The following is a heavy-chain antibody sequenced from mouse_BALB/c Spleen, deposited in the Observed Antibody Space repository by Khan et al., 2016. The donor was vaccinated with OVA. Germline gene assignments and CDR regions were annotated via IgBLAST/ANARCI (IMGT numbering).Heavy chain of an antibody. Sequence: EVQLVESGPGLVKPSQSLSLTCTVTGYSITSGYAWNWIRQFPGNKLEWMGYIRYSGVTSYTPSLKTRISLTRDTSKTPFFLQLNSVTTEDTAAYYCARGNYYGYYFDYWGQGTTLTVSS. CDR3: ARGNYYGYYFDY. D-gene: IGHD1-1*01. CDR1: GYSITSGYA. CDR2: IRYSGVT. J-gene: IGHJ2*01. V-gene: IGHV3-2*02.